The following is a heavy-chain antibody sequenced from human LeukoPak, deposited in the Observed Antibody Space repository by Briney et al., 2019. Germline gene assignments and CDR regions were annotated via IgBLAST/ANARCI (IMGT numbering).Heavy chain of an antibody. CDR1: GGSISSSSYY. Sequence: PSETLSLTCTVSGGSISSSSYYWGWIRQPPGKGLEWIGSIYYSGTTHYNPSLRSRVTISADTSKNQFSLKLSSVTAADTAVYYCAKPMGCSNSNCYTGNAFDIWGQGTMVTVSS. D-gene: IGHD2-2*02. CDR2: IYYSGTT. J-gene: IGHJ3*02. CDR3: AKPMGCSNSNCYTGNAFDI. V-gene: IGHV4-39*01.